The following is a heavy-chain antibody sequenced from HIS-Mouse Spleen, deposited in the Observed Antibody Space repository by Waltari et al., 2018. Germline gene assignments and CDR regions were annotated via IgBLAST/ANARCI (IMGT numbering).Heavy chain of an antibody. CDR2: SYDGSNK. J-gene: IGHJ4*02. D-gene: IGHD2-15*01. Sequence: SYDGSNKYYADSVKGRFTISRDNSKNTLYLQMNSLRAEDTAVYYCARRGYCSGGSCYYFDYWGQGTLVTVSS. V-gene: IGHV3-30-3*01. CDR3: ARRGYCSGGSCYYFDY.